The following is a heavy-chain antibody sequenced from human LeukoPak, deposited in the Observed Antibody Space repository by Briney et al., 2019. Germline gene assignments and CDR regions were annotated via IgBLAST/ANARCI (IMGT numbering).Heavy chain of an antibody. D-gene: IGHD3-10*01. J-gene: IGHJ4*02. Sequence: SETLSLTCAVYGGSFSGYYWSWIRQPPGKGLEWIGEINHSGSTNYNPSLKSRVTISVDTSKNQFSLKLSSVTAADTAVYYCARLGFGDWGQGTLVTVSS. CDR3: ARLGFGD. CDR1: GGSFSGYY. V-gene: IGHV4-34*01. CDR2: INHSGST.